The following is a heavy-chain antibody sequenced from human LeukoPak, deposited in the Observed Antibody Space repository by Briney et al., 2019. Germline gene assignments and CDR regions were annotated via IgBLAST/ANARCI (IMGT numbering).Heavy chain of an antibody. V-gene: IGHV4-59*12. CDR3: ARGFGELRNRITGHSDY. CDR2: IYYSGST. CDR1: GDSISSYY. Sequence: PSETLSLTCTVSGDSISSYYWSWIRQPPGKGLEWIGYIYYSGSTNYNPSLTRRVTISVDTSKNQFSLKLSSVTAADTAVYYCARGFGELRNRITGHSDYWGQGTLVTVSS. J-gene: IGHJ4*02. D-gene: IGHD3-10*01.